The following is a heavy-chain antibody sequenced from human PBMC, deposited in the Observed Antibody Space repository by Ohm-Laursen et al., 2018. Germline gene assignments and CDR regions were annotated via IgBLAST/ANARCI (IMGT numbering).Heavy chain of an antibody. J-gene: IGHJ6*02. CDR3: VRDSGRSSGWGTYYYYGLDV. Sequence: SLRLSCAASGFTFSSYGMNWVRQAPGKGLEWVSSISSSSSYIYYADSVKGRFTISRDNAKNSLYLQMNSLRAEDTAVYYCVRDSGRSSGWGTYYYYGLDVWGQGTTVTVSS. CDR1: GFTFSSYG. D-gene: IGHD6-19*01. CDR2: ISSSSSYI. V-gene: IGHV3-21*01.